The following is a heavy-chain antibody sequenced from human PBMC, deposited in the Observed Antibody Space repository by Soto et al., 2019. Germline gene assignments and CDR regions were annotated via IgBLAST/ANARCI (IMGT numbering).Heavy chain of an antibody. CDR3: AKDLRIFGVVAPFDY. CDR1: GFTFSSYG. CDR2: ISYDGSNK. D-gene: IGHD3-3*01. V-gene: IGHV3-30*18. Sequence: QVQLVESGGGVVQPGRSLRLSCAASGFTFSSYGMHWVRQAPGKGLEWVAVISYDGSNKYYADSVKGRFTISRDNSKNTLYLQMNRLRAEDTAVYYCAKDLRIFGVVAPFDYWGQGTLVTVSS. J-gene: IGHJ4*02.